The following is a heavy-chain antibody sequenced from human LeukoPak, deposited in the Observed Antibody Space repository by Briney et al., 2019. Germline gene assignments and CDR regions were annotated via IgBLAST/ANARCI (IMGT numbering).Heavy chain of an antibody. J-gene: IGHJ4*02. CDR2: IIPSFGTA. Sequence: ASVKVSFKASGGTFSSYAISWVRQAPGQGLEWMGGIIPSFGTANYSQKFQGRVTITADESTNTPYMELSSLRAEDTAVYFCAEGQGSSLDYWGQGTLVTVSS. CDR3: AEGQGSSLDY. V-gene: IGHV1-69*01. D-gene: IGHD1-26*01. CDR1: GGTFSSYA.